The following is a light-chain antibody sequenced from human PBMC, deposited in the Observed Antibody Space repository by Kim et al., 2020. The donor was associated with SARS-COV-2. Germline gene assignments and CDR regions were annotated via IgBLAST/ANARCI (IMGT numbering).Light chain of an antibody. J-gene: IGKJ3*01. CDR1: QSVLYSSNNKNY. Sequence: ATINCKSSQSVLYSSNNKNYLDWYQQKPGQPPKLLIYWASTRESGVPDRFSGSGSGTYFTLTISNRQAEDVTVYYCHQYYRAPRSFGPGTKVDFK. CDR2: WAS. CDR3: HQYYRAPRS. V-gene: IGKV4-1*01.